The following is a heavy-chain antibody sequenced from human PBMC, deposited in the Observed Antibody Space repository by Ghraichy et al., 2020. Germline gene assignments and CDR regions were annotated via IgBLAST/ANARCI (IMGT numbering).Heavy chain of an antibody. D-gene: IGHD6-13*01. CDR1: GYTFTSYG. Sequence: VKVSCKASGYTFTSYGISWVRQAPGQGLEWMGWISAYNGNTNYAQKLQGRVTMTTDTSTSTAYMELRSLRSDDTAVYYCARDLYSSSSAPYYFDYWGQGTLVTVSS. V-gene: IGHV1-18*01. CDR3: ARDLYSSSSAPYYFDY. J-gene: IGHJ4*02. CDR2: ISAYNGNT.